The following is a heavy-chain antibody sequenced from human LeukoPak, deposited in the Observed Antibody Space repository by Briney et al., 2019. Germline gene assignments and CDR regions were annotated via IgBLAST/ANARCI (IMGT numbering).Heavy chain of an antibody. J-gene: IGHJ4*02. Sequence: SETLSLTCAVYGGSFSGYYWSWIRQPPGKGLEWIGEINHSGSTNYNPSLKSRVTISVDTSKNQFSLKLSSVTAADTAVYYCATRGADGGYEADFDYWGQGTLVTVSS. V-gene: IGHV4-34*01. CDR3: ATRGADGGYEADFDY. CDR2: INHSGST. D-gene: IGHD5-12*01. CDR1: GGSFSGYY.